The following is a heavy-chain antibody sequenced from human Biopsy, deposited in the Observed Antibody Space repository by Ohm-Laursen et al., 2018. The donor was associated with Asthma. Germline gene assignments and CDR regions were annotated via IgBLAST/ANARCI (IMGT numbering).Heavy chain of an antibody. CDR2: ISVYNGNT. V-gene: IGHV1-18*01. CDR1: GYTFNSAG. CDR3: ARAVDYSHYYGIGV. D-gene: IGHD3-10*01. Sequence: GASVKVSCKTSGYTFNSAGITWVRQAPGQGLERMGWISVYNGNTKVAQKLQDRVTMITDTSTSTAYMELRSLRSDDTAVYFCARAVDYSHYYGIGVWGQGATVTVS. J-gene: IGHJ6*02.